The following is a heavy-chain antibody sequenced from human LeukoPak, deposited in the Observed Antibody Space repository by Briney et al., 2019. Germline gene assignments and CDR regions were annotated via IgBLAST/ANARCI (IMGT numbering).Heavy chain of an antibody. V-gene: IGHV3-21*01. CDR1: GFTFSSYS. CDR2: ISSSSTYI. J-gene: IGHJ4*02. Sequence: PGGSLRLSCAASGFTFSSYSMNWVRQAPGKGLEWVSSISSSSTYIYSADSVKGRFTISRDNTKNSLYLQMNSLRAEDTAVYYCARGSQWNPGIAAAGNFGYWGQGTLVTVSS. CDR3: ARGSQWNPGIAAAGNFGY. D-gene: IGHD6-13*01.